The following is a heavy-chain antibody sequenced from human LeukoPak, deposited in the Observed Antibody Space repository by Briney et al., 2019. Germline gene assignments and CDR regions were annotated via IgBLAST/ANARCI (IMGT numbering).Heavy chain of an antibody. J-gene: IGHJ4*02. Sequence: PSETLSLTCTVSGGSISSYYWSWIRQPPGKGLEWIGYIYHSGSTYYNPSLKSRVTISVDRSKNQFSLKLSSVTAADTAVYYCARGGSSGYYYFFDYWGQGTLVTVSS. V-gene: IGHV4-59*12. CDR2: IYHSGST. CDR3: ARGGSSGYYYFFDY. D-gene: IGHD3-22*01. CDR1: GGSISSYY.